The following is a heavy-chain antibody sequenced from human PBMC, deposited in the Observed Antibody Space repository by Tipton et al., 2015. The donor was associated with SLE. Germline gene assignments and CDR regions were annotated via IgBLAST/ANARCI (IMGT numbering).Heavy chain of an antibody. V-gene: IGHV4-59*12. D-gene: IGHD1-7*01. CDR1: GGSIRSYY. CDR2: IYYSGNT. J-gene: IGHJ6*04. Sequence: TLSLTCTVSGGSIRSYYWTWIRQPPGKRLEWIAYIYYSGNTYYNPSLGSRLTISVDTSKDQFSLRLTSVTAADTAVYYCARATDWNLSPDVWGKGTTVTVSS. CDR3: ARATDWNLSPDV.